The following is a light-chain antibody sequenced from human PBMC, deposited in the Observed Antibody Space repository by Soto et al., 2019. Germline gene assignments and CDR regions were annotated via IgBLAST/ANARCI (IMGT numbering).Light chain of an antibody. J-gene: IGKJ2*01. CDR3: QMYGTSPRYT. Sequence: EIVLTQSPGTLSLSPGERATLSCRASQSISSNYLAWYQHKPGQAPRLVIHGATSRATGIPGRFIGSGSGTDFTLIISRLEPEDFAVHYCQMYGTSPRYTFGQGTKLEIK. CDR2: GAT. CDR1: QSISSNY. V-gene: IGKV3-20*01.